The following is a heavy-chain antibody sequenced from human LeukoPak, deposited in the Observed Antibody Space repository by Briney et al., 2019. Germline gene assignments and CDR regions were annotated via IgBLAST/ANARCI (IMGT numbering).Heavy chain of an antibody. J-gene: IGHJ3*02. Sequence: PSETLSLTCAVYGGSFSGYYWSWLRQPPGKGLEWNGEINHSGSTNYNPSLKSRGTISVATSKNQFSLKLSSVTAADTAVYYCARLNYYDSSGYVRASDNDAFDIWGQGTMVTVSS. V-gene: IGHV4-34*01. CDR2: INHSGST. CDR1: GGSFSGYY. CDR3: ARLNYYDSSGYVRASDNDAFDI. D-gene: IGHD3-22*01.